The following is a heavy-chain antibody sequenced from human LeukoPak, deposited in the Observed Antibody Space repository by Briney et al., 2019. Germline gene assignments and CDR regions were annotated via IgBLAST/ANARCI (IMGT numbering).Heavy chain of an antibody. J-gene: IGHJ4*02. V-gene: IGHV3-74*01. CDR2: INSDGTGT. CDR3: TRDAGFCHSSGRWKPIDL. D-gene: IGHD3-22*01. Sequence: GGSLRLSCAASGFNFRSYWMHWVRQAPGKGLVWVSRINSDGTGTYADSVKGRFTISRDNANNTLYLQMNSLRSDDTAVYYCTRDAGFCHSSGRWKPIDLWGQGALVTVSS. CDR1: GFNFRSYW.